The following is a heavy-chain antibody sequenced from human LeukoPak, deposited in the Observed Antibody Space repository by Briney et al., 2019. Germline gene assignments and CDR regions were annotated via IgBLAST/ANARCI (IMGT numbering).Heavy chain of an antibody. V-gene: IGHV3-48*01. D-gene: IGHD3-10*01. CDR1: GFTFSDYS. CDR2: ISSSSRTI. CDR3: VRAGAETGGFYHMDV. J-gene: IGHJ6*03. Sequence: GGSLRLSCAASGFTFSDYSMNWVRQAPGKGLEWLSYISSSSRTIYYADSVRGRFTVSRDNAKDSLYLQLNSLRAEDTAVYYCVRAGAETGGFYHMDVWGEGTTVTVSS.